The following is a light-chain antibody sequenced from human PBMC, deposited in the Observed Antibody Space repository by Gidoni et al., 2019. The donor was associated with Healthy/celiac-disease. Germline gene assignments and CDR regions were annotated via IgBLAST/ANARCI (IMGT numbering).Light chain of an antibody. CDR1: SSYVGGYNY. CDR3: SSYTSSSTLPV. CDR2: DVS. V-gene: IGLV2-14*01. Sequence: QSALTQPASVSGSPGQSIPISCTGTSSYVGGYNYVAWYQQHPGKAPKLMSYDVSNRPSGVSNRFSGSKSGNTASLTISGLQAEDEADYYCSSYTSSSTLPVFGGGTKLTVL. J-gene: IGLJ2*01.